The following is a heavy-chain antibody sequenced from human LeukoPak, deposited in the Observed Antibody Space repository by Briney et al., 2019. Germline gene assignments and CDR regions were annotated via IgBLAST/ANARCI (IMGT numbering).Heavy chain of an antibody. Sequence: GGSLRLSCAASGFTFDDYAMHWVRQAPGKGLEWVSGISWNSGSIGYADSVKGRFTISRDNAKNSLYLQMNSLRAEDTALYYCARDPDDFGDDYWGQGTLVTVSS. CDR3: ARDPDDFGDDY. J-gene: IGHJ4*02. CDR2: ISWNSGSI. D-gene: IGHD4-17*01. V-gene: IGHV3-9*01. CDR1: GFTFDDYA.